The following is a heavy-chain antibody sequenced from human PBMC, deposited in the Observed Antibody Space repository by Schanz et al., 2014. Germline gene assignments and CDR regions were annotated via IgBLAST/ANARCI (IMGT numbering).Heavy chain of an antibody. J-gene: IGHJ3*02. Sequence: QVQLQESGPGLVKPSQTLSLTCTVSGGSVSSGGDYWSWIRQPPGKGLEWIGEINQSGTTNYNPSLKSRVTMSVDTSKNQFSLNLSSATAADTAVYYCARDRGHGDLPGDIWGQGTMVTVSS. CDR3: ARDRGHGDLPGDI. CDR1: GGSVSSGGDY. D-gene: IGHD4-17*01. V-gene: IGHV4-31*03. CDR2: INQSGTT.